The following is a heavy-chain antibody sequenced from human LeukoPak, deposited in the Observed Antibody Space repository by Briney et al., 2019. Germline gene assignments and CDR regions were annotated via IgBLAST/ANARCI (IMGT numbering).Heavy chain of an antibody. D-gene: IGHD3-22*01. J-gene: IGHJ3*02. V-gene: IGHV4-4*02. CDR2: IYHSGST. CDR3: ARAYYNSSGYDGAFDI. Sequence: PSETLSLTCAVSGGSISSSNWWSWVRQPPGKGLEWIGEIYHSGSTNYNPSLKSRVTISVDKSKNQFSLKLSSVTAAGTAVYYCARAYYNSSGYDGAFDIWGQGTMVTVSS. CDR1: GGSISSSNW.